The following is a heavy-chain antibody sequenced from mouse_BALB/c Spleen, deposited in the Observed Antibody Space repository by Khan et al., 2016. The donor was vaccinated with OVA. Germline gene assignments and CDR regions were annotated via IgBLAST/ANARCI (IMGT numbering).Heavy chain of an antibody. CDR3: ARRNYFGYTFAY. V-gene: IGHV1-77*01. J-gene: IGHJ3*01. CDR1: GYTFTDYY. CDR2: ISPGSGET. D-gene: IGHD1-2*01. Sequence: QVQLQQSGAELARPGASVKLSCTASGYTFTDYYINWVKQRTGQGLEWIGEISPGSGETYYNERFMGKATLTGDKSSSTAYMQLSSLTSEASAVYFCARRNYFGYTFAYWGQGTLVTVSA.